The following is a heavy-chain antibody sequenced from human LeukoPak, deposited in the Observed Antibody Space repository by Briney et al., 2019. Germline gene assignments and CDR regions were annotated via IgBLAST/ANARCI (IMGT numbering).Heavy chain of an antibody. D-gene: IGHD3-22*01. V-gene: IGHV1-18*01. Sequence: GASVKVSCKASGGTFSSYAISWVRQAPGQGLEWMGWISAYNGHTNYAQKLQGRVTMTTDTSTNTAYMELRSLRSDDTAVYYCARELGYYDSSGYYFDYWGQGTLVTVSS. CDR1: GGTFSSYA. CDR3: ARELGYYDSSGYYFDY. CDR2: ISAYNGHT. J-gene: IGHJ4*02.